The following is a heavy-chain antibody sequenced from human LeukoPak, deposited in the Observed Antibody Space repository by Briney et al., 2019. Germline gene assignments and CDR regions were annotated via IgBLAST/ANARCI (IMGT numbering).Heavy chain of an antibody. V-gene: IGHV3-23*01. CDR2: ISGSGGST. J-gene: IGHJ4*02. D-gene: IGHD3-10*01. CDR3: ANVQSYYYGSGSYEGY. Sequence: GGSLRLSCAASGFTFSSYAMSWVRQAPGKGLEWVSAISGSGGSTYYADSVKGRFTISRDNSKNTLYLQMNSLRAEDTAVYYCANVQSYYYGSGSYEGYWGQGTLVTVSS. CDR1: GFTFSSYA.